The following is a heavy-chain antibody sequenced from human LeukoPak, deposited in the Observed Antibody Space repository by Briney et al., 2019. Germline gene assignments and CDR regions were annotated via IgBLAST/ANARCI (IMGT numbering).Heavy chain of an antibody. D-gene: IGHD3-22*01. V-gene: IGHV1-18*01. CDR2: ISAYNGNT. Sequence: ASVKVSCKASGYTFTSYGISWVRQAPGQGLEWMGWISAYNGNTNYAQKLQGRVTMTTDTSTSTAYMELRSLRSDDTAVYYCARGDSSGYYYAHFDYWGQGTLVTVSS. CDR3: ARGDSSGYYYAHFDY. CDR1: GYTFTSYG. J-gene: IGHJ4*02.